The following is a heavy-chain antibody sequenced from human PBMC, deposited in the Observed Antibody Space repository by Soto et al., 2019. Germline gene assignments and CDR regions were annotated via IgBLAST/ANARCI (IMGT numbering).Heavy chain of an antibody. V-gene: IGHV3-15*01. CDR2: IKSKTDGGTT. J-gene: IGHJ5*02. D-gene: IGHD7-27*01. CDR1: GFTFSNAW. CDR3: TTAIESGWFDP. Sequence: EVQLVESGGGLVKPGGSLRLSCAASGFTFSNAWMSWVRQAPGKGLEWVGRIKSKTDGGTTDYAAPVKGRFTISRDDSKNTLYVQMNSLKTEDTAVYYCTTAIESGWFDPWGQGTLVTVSS.